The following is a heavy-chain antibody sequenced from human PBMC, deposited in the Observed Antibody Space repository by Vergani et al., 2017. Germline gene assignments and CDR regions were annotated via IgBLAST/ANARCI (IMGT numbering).Heavy chain of an antibody. D-gene: IGHD2-2*01. CDR2: INPSGGSK. Sequence: QVQLVQSGAEVKKPGASVKVSCKASGYTFTSYYMHWVRQAPGQGLEWMGIINPSGGSKSYAQKFQGRVTMTRDTSTSTVYMELSSLRSEDTSVYYCARENLYCSSTSCSEGAFDYWGQGTLVTVSS. CDR1: GYTFTSYY. J-gene: IGHJ4*02. CDR3: ARENLYCSSTSCSEGAFDY. V-gene: IGHV1-46*01.